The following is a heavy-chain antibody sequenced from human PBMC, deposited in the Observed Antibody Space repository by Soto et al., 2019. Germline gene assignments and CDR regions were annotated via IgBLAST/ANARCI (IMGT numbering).Heavy chain of an antibody. Sequence: QPGGSLRLSCAASGFTFRSYAMSWARQAPGKGLEWVSSLLRSGSSTYYADSVKDRFTISSDISANSLYLQMDSLRAEDTAVYYCAKDAVSGDGVWLLDSWGQGTVVTVSS. J-gene: IGHJ5*02. V-gene: IGHV3-23*01. CDR2: LLRSGSST. CDR1: GFTFRSYA. D-gene: IGHD4-17*01. CDR3: AKDAVSGDGVWLLDS.